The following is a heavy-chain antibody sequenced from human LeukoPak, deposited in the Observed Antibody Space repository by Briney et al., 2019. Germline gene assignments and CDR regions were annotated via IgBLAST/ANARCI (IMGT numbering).Heavy chain of an antibody. V-gene: IGHV3-21*01. J-gene: IGHJ3*02. CDR2: ISSSSSYI. CDR1: GFTFSNYN. Sequence: GGSLRLSCAASGFTFSNYNINWVRQAPGKGLEWVSSISSSSSYIYYADSVKGRFTISRDNAKNSLYLQMNSLRAEDTAVYYCARDLIAVAGTEAFDIWGQGTMVTVSS. CDR3: ARDLIAVAGTEAFDI. D-gene: IGHD6-19*01.